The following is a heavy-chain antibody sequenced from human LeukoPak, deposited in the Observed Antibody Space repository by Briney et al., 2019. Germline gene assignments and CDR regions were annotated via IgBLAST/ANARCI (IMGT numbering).Heavy chain of an antibody. Sequence: GGSLRLSCAASGFSFNNYAMSWVRQAPGKRLEWVSLIIASSGDTFYADSVKGRFTISRDNSKNTLYLQMNSLRAEDTALYYCAKGAYDYVEMGYFDYWGQGTLVTVSS. CDR1: GFSFNNYA. V-gene: IGHV3-23*01. CDR3: AKGAYDYVEMGYFDY. CDR2: IIASSGDT. J-gene: IGHJ4*02. D-gene: IGHD5-12*01.